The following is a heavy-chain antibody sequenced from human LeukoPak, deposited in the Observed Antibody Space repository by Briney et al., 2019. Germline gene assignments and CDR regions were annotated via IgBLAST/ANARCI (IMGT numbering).Heavy chain of an antibody. CDR1: GGSISSYY. D-gene: IGHD3-22*01. J-gene: IGHJ3*02. CDR3: ARGGPGYYDSSGYSDTFDI. CDR2: IYSSGST. Sequence: SETLSLTCTVSGGSISSYYWSWIRQPAGKGLEWIGRIYSSGSTNYNPSLKSRVTMSVDTSKNQFSLKLSSVTAADTAVYYCARGGPGYYDSSGYSDTFDIWGQGTMVTVSS. V-gene: IGHV4-4*07.